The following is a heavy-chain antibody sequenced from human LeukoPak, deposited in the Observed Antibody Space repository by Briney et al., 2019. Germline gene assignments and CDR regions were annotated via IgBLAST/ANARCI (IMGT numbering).Heavy chain of an antibody. CDR3: ARAAIAAARIYYYMDV. Sequence: GGSLRLSCAASGFTFSSYGMSWVRQAPGKGLEWVSFISTSSSYIHNADSVKGRFTISRDNAENSLYLQMNSLRAEDTAVYYCARAAIAAARIYYYMDVWGKGTTVTVSS. D-gene: IGHD6-13*01. CDR1: GFTFSSYG. V-gene: IGHV3-21*01. CDR2: ISTSSSYI. J-gene: IGHJ6*03.